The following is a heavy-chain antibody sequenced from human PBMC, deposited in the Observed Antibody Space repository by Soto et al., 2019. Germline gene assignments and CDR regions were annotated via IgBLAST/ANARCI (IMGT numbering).Heavy chain of an antibody. CDR2: ISAYNGNT. CDR3: ARDTTMVRESEYFQH. D-gene: IGHD3-10*01. Sequence: ASVKVSCKASGYTFTSYGISWVRQAPGQGLEWMGWISAYNGNTNYAQKLQGRVTMTTDTSTSTAYMELRSLRSDDTAVYYCARDTTMVRESEYFQHWGQGTLVTVSS. CDR1: GYTFTSYG. J-gene: IGHJ1*01. V-gene: IGHV1-18*01.